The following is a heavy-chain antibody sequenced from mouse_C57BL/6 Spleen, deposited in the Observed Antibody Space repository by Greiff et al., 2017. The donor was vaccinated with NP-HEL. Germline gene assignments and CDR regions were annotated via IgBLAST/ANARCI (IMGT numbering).Heavy chain of an antibody. CDR1: GYTFTDYY. J-gene: IGHJ4*01. D-gene: IGHD4-1*01. CDR2: INPNNGGT. V-gene: IGHV1-26*01. CDR3: ARGSGTLILDY. Sequence: EVQLQQSGPELVKPGASVKISCKASGYTFTDYYMNWVKQSHGKSLEWIGDINPNNGGTSYNQKFKGKATLTVDKSSSTAYMELRSLTSEDSAVYYCARGSGTLILDYWGQGTSVTVSS.